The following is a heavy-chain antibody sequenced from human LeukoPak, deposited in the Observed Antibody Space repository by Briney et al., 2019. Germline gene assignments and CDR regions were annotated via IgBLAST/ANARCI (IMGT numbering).Heavy chain of an antibody. CDR3: TRGSDSPLI. Sequence: PTRSLRLSCTASGFTFGDYYISCVRQAPGHGLEWLGFIGSKAYGERTEYAASLKGRVTISIDASKNIVSLQLNCLKTADTAVYYCTRGSDSPLIWGQGTMVTVS. V-gene: IGHV3-49*04. CDR2: IGSKAYGERT. CDR1: GFTFGDYY. D-gene: IGHD3-22*01. J-gene: IGHJ3*02.